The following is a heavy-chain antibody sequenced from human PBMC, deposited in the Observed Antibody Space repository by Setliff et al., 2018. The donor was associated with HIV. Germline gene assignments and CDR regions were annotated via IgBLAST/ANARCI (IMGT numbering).Heavy chain of an antibody. D-gene: IGHD3-16*01. CDR2: ISGYNGQT. Sequence: ASVKVSCKASGVTFRRFAFSWVRQASGQGLEWMGWISGYNGQTKDAQKFQGRLIMTTDTATSTSYMEMRSLRSDDTAIYYCARARYGGFDHWGQGSLVTVSS. V-gene: IGHV1-18*01. J-gene: IGHJ4*02. CDR3: ARARYGGFDH. CDR1: GVTFRRFA.